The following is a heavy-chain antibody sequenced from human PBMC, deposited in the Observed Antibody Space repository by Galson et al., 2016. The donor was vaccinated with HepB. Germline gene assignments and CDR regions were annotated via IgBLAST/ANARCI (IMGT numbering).Heavy chain of an antibody. V-gene: IGHV4-31*03. J-gene: IGHJ4*02. CDR1: GGSISSGTYY. CDR3: ARYDDNNSRLDY. Sequence: TLSLTCTVSGGSISSGTYYWSWIRQHPGKGLEWIGYISHSGNTFYNPSLKSRVTISVDTSKNHFSLKLSSVTAADTAVYYCARYDDNNSRLDYWGQGTLATVSS. CDR2: ISHSGNT. D-gene: IGHD3-22*01.